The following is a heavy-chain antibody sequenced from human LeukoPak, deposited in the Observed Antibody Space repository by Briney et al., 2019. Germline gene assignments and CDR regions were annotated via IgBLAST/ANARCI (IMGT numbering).Heavy chain of an antibody. V-gene: IGHV4-34*01. CDR1: GGSFSGYY. J-gene: IGHJ3*02. D-gene: IGHD3-22*01. CDR2: INHSGST. CDR3: ARDHYYYDSSGYYIRAFDI. Sequence: SETLSLTCAVYGGSFSGYYWSWIRQPPGKGLEWIGEINHSGSTNYNPSLKSRVTISVDTSKNQFSLKLSSVTAADTAVYYCARDHYYYDSSGYYIRAFDIWGQGTMVTVSS.